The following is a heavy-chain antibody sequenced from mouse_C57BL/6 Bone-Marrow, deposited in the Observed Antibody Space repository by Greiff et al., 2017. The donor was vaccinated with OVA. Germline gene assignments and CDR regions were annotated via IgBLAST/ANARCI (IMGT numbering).Heavy chain of an antibody. CDR1: GYTFTDYY. V-gene: IGHV1-76*01. CDR2: IYPGSGNT. D-gene: IGHD2-1*01. CDR3: SRPDWGNPAWFAY. Sequence: VKLMESGAELVRPGASVKLSCKASGYTFTDYYINWVKQRPGQGLEWIARIYPGSGNTYYNEKFKGKATLTAAKSYSTAYMQLSSLTSEDSAVYLCSRPDWGNPAWFAYWGQGTLVTVSA. J-gene: IGHJ3*01.